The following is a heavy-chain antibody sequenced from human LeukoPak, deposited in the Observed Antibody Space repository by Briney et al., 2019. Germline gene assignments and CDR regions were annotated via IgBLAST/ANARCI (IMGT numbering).Heavy chain of an antibody. V-gene: IGHV3-23*01. D-gene: IGHD3-16*01. J-gene: IGHJ5*02. Sequence: GGSLRLSCTASGFSVSHNYMNWVRQAPGKGLEWVSAVTGPGDTTYYADSVKGRFFMSREDSKTTVYLQMNSLRAEDTAIYYCAKGAEIDLWGQGTLVTVSS. CDR3: AKGAEIDL. CDR1: GFSVSHNY. CDR2: VTGPGDTT.